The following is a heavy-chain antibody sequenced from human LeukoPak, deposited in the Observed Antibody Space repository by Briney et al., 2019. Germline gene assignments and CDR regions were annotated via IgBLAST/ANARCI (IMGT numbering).Heavy chain of an antibody. V-gene: IGHV3-74*01. CDR2: INSDGSWT. J-gene: IGHJ4*02. CDR3: VSSYETY. Sequence: GRSLRLSCAASGFTFSSYGMHWVRQAPGKGLVWVSHINSDGSWTSYADSVKGRFTISKDNAKNTVYLQMNSLRAEDMAVYYCVSSYETYWGRGTLVTVSS. CDR1: GFTFSSYG. D-gene: IGHD3-22*01.